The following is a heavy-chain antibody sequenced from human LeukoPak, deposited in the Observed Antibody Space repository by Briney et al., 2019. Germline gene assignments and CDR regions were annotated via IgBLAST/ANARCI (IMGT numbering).Heavy chain of an antibody. D-gene: IGHD5-18*01. CDR1: GFTFSNAW. CDR3: TTITDTAMVLY. V-gene: IGHV3-15*01. J-gene: IGHJ4*02. CDR2: IKSETDGGTT. Sequence: GGSLRLSCVASGFTFSNAWMSWVRQAPGKGLEWVGRIKSETDGGTTDYAAPVKGRFTISRDDSKNTLYLQMNSLKTEDTAVYYCTTITDTAMVLYWGQGTLVTVSS.